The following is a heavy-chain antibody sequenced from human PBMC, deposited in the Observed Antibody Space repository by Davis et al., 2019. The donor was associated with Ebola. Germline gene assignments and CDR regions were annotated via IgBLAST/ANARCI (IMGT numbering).Heavy chain of an antibody. CDR3: ARDYERLRLSWYFDL. CDR1: GGSISSSNW. D-gene: IGHD5-12*01. V-gene: IGHV4-4*02. J-gene: IGHJ2*01. CDR2: IYHSGST. Sequence: MPGGSLRPSCAVSGGSISSSNWWSWVRQPPGKGLEWIGEIYHSGSTNYNPSLKSRVTISVDKSKNQFSLKLSSVTAADTAVYYCARDYERLRLSWYFDLWGRGTLVTVSS.